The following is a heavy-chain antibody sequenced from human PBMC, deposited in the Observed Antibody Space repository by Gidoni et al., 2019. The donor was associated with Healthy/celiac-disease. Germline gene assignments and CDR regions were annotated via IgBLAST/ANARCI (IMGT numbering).Heavy chain of an antibody. CDR3: ARDGDYGDYYYYGMDV. V-gene: IGHV3-33*01. CDR2: IWYDGSNK. Sequence: QVQLVESGGGVVQPGRSLRLSCAASGFTFSRYGMHWVRQAPGKGLAWVAVIWYDGSNKYYADSVKGRFTISRDNSKNTLYLQMNSLRAEDTAVYYCARDGDYGDYYYYGMDVWGQGTTVTVSS. D-gene: IGHD4-17*01. J-gene: IGHJ6*02. CDR1: GFTFSRYG.